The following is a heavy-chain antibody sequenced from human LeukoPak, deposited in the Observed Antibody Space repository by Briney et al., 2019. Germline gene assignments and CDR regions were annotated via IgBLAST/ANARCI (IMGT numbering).Heavy chain of an antibody. Sequence: SETLSLTCNVSGGSISSYYWSWIRQPPGKGLEWIGYIYYSGSTNYNPSLKSRVTTSVDTSKNQFSLRLTSVTAADTAVYYCTRNAGTVGASYDYGSQGTLVTVSS. CDR3: TRNAGTVGASYDY. CDR1: GGSISSYY. CDR2: IYYSGST. J-gene: IGHJ4*02. D-gene: IGHD2-15*01. V-gene: IGHV4-59*08.